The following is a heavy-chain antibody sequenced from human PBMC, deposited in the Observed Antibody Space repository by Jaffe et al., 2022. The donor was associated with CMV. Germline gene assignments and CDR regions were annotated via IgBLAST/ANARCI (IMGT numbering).Heavy chain of an antibody. D-gene: IGHD6-6*01. V-gene: IGHV4-59*01. J-gene: IGHJ6*02. CDR3: ARDSSSQYYGMDV. CDR1: GGSISNYY. Sequence: QVQLQESGPGLVKPSETLSLTCTVSGGSISNYYWSWIRQSPEKGLEWIGNIYFIGNTNYNPSLKSRVTISVDTSKNQFSLKLTSVTAADTAVYYCARDSSSQYYGMDVWGQGTRVTVSS. CDR2: IYFIGNT.